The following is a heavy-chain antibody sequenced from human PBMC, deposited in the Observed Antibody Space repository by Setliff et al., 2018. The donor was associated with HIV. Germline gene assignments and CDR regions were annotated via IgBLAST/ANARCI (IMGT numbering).Heavy chain of an antibody. V-gene: IGHV4-4*02. CDR3: ARLHTDYGSWYFDA. D-gene: IGHD3-10*01. CDR2: IDHSGST. J-gene: IGHJ5*02. CDR1: DDSITGNNW. Sequence: SETLSLTCTVSDDSITGNNWWNWVRQPPGKGLEWIGEIDHSGSTNYSPPLKSRVTMSVDKSKKQFSLKLKSMAAADTAVYYCARLHTDYGSWYFDAWGPGTLVTVSS.